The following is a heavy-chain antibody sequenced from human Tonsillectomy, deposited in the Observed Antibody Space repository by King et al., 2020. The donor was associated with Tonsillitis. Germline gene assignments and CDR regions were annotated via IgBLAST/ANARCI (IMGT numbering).Heavy chain of an antibody. V-gene: IGHV7-4-1*02. J-gene: IGHJ4*02. CDR1: GYSFTIYP. CDR3: ARVRYCGGSSCYDFDH. Sequence: GSALKKPGASVKVSCKASGYSFTIYPMSWVRQAPGHGLEWMGWINTNTRNATYAQGFTGRFVFSLDTSVSTAFLQITSLKAEDTAFYYCARVRYCGGSSCYDFDHWGQGTLVTVSS. D-gene: IGHD2-15*01. CDR2: INTNTRNA.